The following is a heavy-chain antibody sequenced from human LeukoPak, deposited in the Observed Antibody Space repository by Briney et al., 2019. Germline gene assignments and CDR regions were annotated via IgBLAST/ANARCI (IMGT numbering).Heavy chain of an antibody. CDR2: INHSGST. V-gene: IGHV4-34*01. Sequence: SETLSLTCAVYGGSFSGYYWSWIRQPPGKGLEWIGEINHSGSTNYNPSLKSRVTISVDTPKNQFSLKLSSVTAADTAVYYCARGSRVWGSYVDYWGQGTLVTVSS. D-gene: IGHD3-16*01. J-gene: IGHJ4*02. CDR1: GGSFSGYY. CDR3: ARGSRVWGSYVDY.